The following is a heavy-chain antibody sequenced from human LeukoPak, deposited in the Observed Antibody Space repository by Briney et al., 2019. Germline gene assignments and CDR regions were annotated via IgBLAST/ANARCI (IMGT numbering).Heavy chain of an antibody. V-gene: IGHV3-23*01. CDR2: ISGSGATR. CDR1: GFSFSDNA. CDR3: VTEALVAFYYFDY. D-gene: IGHD2/OR15-2a*01. J-gene: IGHJ4*02. Sequence: GGSLRLSCAASGFSFSDNAMNWVRQAPGKGLEWVAAISGSGATRNYADSVKGRFTISRDNSQNTLYLQINSLRAEDTALYYCVTEALVAFYYFDYWGQGTLVTVSS.